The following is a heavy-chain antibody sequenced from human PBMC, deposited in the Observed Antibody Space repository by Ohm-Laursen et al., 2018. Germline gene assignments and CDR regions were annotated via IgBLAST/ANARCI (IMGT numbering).Heavy chain of an antibody. V-gene: IGHV3-9*01. Sequence: SLRLSCSASGFTFDDYAMHWVRQAPGKGLEWVSGISWNSGSIGYADSVKGRFTISRDNAKNSLYLQMNSLRAEDTALYYCAKVTYYYDSSGYYDAFDIWGQGTMVTVSS. CDR1: GFTFDDYA. CDR2: ISWNSGSI. J-gene: IGHJ3*02. D-gene: IGHD3-22*01. CDR3: AKVTYYYDSSGYYDAFDI.